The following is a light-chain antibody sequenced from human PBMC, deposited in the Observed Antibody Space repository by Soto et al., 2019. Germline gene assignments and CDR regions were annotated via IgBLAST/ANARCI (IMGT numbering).Light chain of an antibody. V-gene: IGLV2-14*03. CDR3: CSYTSSSTLV. Sequence: QSALTQPASVSGSPGQSITISCTGTNSDVGGYNYVSWYQQHPGKAPKLMIYDVTNRPSGVSDRFSGSKSGNTASLTISGLQAEDEADYYCCSYTSSSTLVFGGGTKLTVL. CDR1: NSDVGGYNY. J-gene: IGLJ2*01. CDR2: DVT.